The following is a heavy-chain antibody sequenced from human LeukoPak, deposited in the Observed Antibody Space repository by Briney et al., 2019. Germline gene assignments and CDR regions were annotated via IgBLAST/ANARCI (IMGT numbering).Heavy chain of an antibody. D-gene: IGHD3-10*01. Sequence: GGSLRLSCAASGFTFSNYAMHWDRQAPGKGLEWVAVISYDGSNKYYADSVKGRFTISRDNSKNTLYLQMNSLRAEDTAVYYCARTPKLTMVRGPLDYWGQGTLVTVSS. CDR2: ISYDGSNK. J-gene: IGHJ4*02. CDR1: GFTFSNYA. V-gene: IGHV3-30*04. CDR3: ARTPKLTMVRGPLDY.